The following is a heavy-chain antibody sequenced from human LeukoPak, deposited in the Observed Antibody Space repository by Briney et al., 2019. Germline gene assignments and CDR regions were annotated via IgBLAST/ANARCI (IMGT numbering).Heavy chain of an antibody. V-gene: IGHV3-30*04. CDR3: ARGRHIDYYDSSGYLDY. D-gene: IGHD3-22*01. CDR2: ISYDGSNK. Sequence: GGSLRLSCAASGFTFSSYAMHWVRQAPGKGLEWVAVISYDGSNKYYADSVKGRFTISRDNSKNTLYLQMNSLRAEDTAVYYCARGRHIDYYDSSGYLDYWGQGTLVTVSS. CDR1: GFTFSSYA. J-gene: IGHJ4*02.